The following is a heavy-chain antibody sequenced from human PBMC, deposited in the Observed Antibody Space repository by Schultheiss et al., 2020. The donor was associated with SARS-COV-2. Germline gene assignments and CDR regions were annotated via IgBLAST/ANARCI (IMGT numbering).Heavy chain of an antibody. CDR2: INAGNGNT. CDR3: ASAPHSGSYYLNY. CDR1: GYTFTGYY. V-gene: IGHV1/OR15-3*01. Sequence: ASVKVSCKASGYTFTGYYMHWVRQAPGQRLKWMGWINAGNGNTKYSQKFQGRVTITADESTGTAYMELSSLRSEDTAVYYCASAPHSGSYYLNYWGQGTLVTVSS. J-gene: IGHJ4*02. D-gene: IGHD1-26*01.